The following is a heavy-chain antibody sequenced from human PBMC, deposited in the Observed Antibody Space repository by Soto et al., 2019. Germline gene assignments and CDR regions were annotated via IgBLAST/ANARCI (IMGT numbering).Heavy chain of an antibody. CDR2: IYYSGST. J-gene: IGHJ5*02. CDR1: GGSISSGDYY. CDR3: ARERPDGSRLDP. V-gene: IGHV4-30-4*01. Sequence: SETLSLTCTVSGGSISSGDYYWSWIRQPPGKGLEWIGYIYYSGSTYYNPSLKSRVTISADTSKNQFSLKLSSLTAADTAVYYCARERPDGSRLDPWGQGTLVTVS. D-gene: IGHD6-13*01.